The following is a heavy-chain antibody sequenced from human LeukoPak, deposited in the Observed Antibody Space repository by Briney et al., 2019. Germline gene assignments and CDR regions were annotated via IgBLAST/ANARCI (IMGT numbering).Heavy chain of an antibody. V-gene: IGHV1-3*01. CDR2: INVGNGNT. J-gene: IGHJ5*02. Sequence: ASVKVSCKASGYTFTTYAMHWVRQAPGQRLERMGWINVGNGNTKYSQKFQGRVTITRDTSASTAYMELSSPRFEDTAVYYCARAENWFDPWGQGTLVTVSS. CDR1: GYTFTTYA. CDR3: ARAENWFDP.